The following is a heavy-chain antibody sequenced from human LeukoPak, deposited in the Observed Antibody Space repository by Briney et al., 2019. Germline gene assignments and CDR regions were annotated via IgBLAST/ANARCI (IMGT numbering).Heavy chain of an antibody. D-gene: IGHD4-17*01. Sequence: GGSLRLSCAASGFTFSSYSMNWVRQAPGKGLEWVSSISSSSSYIYYADSVKGRFTISRDNAKNSLYLQVNSLRAEDTAVYYCARDHTTVTTRYYGMDVWGQGTTVTVSS. CDR1: GFTFSSYS. V-gene: IGHV3-21*01. CDR2: ISSSSSYI. CDR3: ARDHTTVTTRYYGMDV. J-gene: IGHJ6*02.